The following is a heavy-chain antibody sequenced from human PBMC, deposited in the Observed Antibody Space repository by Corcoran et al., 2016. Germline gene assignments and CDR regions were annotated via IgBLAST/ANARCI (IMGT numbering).Heavy chain of an antibody. CDR2: MNPNSGNT. V-gene: IGHV1-8*01. D-gene: IGHD2-15*01. CDR1: GYTFTSYD. Sequence: QVQLVQSGAEVKKPGASVKVSCKASGYTFTSYDINWVRQATGQGLEWMGWMNPNSGNTGYAQKFQGRVTMTRNTSISTAYMELSSLSSEDTAVYYCARVRCSGGSCYPDYWGQGTLVTVSS. J-gene: IGHJ4*02. CDR3: ARVRCSGGSCYPDY.